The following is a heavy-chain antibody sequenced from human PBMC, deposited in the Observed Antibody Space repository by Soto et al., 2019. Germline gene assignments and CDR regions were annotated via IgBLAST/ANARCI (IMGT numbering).Heavy chain of an antibody. Sequence: QVHLVQSGAEVKKPGASVKVSCTASGYTFTNYYIHWVRQAPGQGLEWLGIIRPSGGRTEYAQRFQGRGTMTRDTSTSTVYMELTSLTSEDTAVYYCAREPNESYYFDYWGQGTLVTVSS. CDR3: AREPNESYYFDY. J-gene: IGHJ4*02. CDR1: GYTFTNYY. CDR2: IRPSGGRT. V-gene: IGHV1-46*01. D-gene: IGHD5-18*01.